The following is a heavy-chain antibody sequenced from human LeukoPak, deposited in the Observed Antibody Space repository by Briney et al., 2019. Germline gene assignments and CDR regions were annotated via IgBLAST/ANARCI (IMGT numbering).Heavy chain of an antibody. CDR2: MNPNSGNT. CDR3: ARTLDYYDRSGYYHGWIDP. Sequence: ASVKVSCKASGYTFTSYDINWVRQATGQGLEWMGWMNPNSGNTGYAQKFQGRVTMTRNTSISTAYMELSSLRSDDTAVYYCARTLDYYDRSGYYHGWIDPWGQGTLVTVSS. J-gene: IGHJ5*02. V-gene: IGHV1-8*01. CDR1: GYTFTSYD. D-gene: IGHD3-22*01.